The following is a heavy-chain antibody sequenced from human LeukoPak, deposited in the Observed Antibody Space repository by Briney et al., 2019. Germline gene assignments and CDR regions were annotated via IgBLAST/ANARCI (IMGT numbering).Heavy chain of an antibody. J-gene: IGHJ4*02. CDR1: GGSIGSGSYY. D-gene: IGHD5-24*01. Sequence: SETLSLTCTVSGGSIGSGSYYWSWIRQPAGKGLEWIGSIYHSGSTYYNPSLKSRVTISVDTSKNQFSLKLSSVTAADTAVYYCASSGMATHSPGGNYFDYWGQGTLVTVSS. V-gene: IGHV4-39*07. CDR3: ASSGMATHSPGGNYFDY. CDR2: IYHSGST.